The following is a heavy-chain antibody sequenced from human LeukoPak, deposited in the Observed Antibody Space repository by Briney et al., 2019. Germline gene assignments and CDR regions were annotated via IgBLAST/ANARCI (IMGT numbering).Heavy chain of an antibody. CDR2: INYNGAIT. D-gene: IGHD3-3*02. J-gene: IGHJ4*02. V-gene: IGHV3-20*04. CDR1: GFTFVDYG. Sequence: GGSLRLSCATSGFTFVDYGLSWVRRAPGKGLEWLCAINYNGAITDYADSVKGRFPISRDNAKNSLYLRMDSLRAEDMALYYCARDRLGPSFSVSHFDLGGQGTLVTVSS. CDR3: ARDRLGPSFSVSHFDL.